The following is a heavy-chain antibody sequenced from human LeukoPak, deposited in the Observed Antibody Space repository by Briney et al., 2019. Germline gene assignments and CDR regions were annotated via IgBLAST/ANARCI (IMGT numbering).Heavy chain of an antibody. CDR2: ISYDGSNK. CDR3: AKDPRMGASYYFDY. J-gene: IGHJ4*02. Sequence: PGRSLRLSCAASGFTFSSYGMHWVRQAPGKGLEWVAVISYDGSNKYYADSVKGRFTISRDNSKNTLYLQMNSLRAEDTAVYYCAKDPRMGASYYFDYWGQGTLVTVSS. CDR1: GFTFSSYG. V-gene: IGHV3-30*18. D-gene: IGHD1-26*01.